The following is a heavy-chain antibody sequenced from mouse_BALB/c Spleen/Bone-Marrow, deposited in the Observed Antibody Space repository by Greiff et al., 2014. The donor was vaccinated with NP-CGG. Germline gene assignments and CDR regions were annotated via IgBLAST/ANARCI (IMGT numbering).Heavy chain of an antibody. CDR2: INPDSRTI. CDR1: GFDFSGYW. V-gene: IGHV4-1*02. D-gene: IGHD2-3*01. CDR3: ARNGYYGWITY. J-gene: IGHJ3*01. Sequence: EVQLQQSGGGLVQPGGSLKLSCAASGFDFSGYWMTWVRQAPGKGLDWIGEINPDSRTINYKPSLKEKFIMSRDNAKNTLYLQMSKVRSEDTALYYCARNGYYGWITYWGQGTLVTVSA.